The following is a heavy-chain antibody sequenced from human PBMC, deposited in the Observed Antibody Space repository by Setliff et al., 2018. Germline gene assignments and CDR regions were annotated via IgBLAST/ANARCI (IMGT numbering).Heavy chain of an antibody. CDR1: GDSICSGDYF. CDR3: SREVGSSTSRDTFDV. D-gene: IGHD1-26*01. J-gene: IGHJ3*01. Sequence: PSETLSLTCTVSGDSICSGDYFWSWIRQPPGKGLEWIAYIYHSGSSYYNPSLKSRVTMSVDTSKNQFSLHLTSVTAADTAGYYCSREVGSSTSRDTFDVMCQGMMDTVSS. CDR2: IYHSGSS. V-gene: IGHV4-30-4*08.